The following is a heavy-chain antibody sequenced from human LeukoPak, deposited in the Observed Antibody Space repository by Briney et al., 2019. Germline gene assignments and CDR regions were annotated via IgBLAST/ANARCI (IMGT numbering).Heavy chain of an antibody. Sequence: SVKVSCKASGGTFSSYAISWVRQAPGQGLEWMGRIIPMFGIANYAQKFQGRVTITADKSTSTAYMELSSLRSEDTAVYYCASNSGSYWSGSDYWGQGTLITVSS. D-gene: IGHD1-26*01. CDR3: ASNSGSYWSGSDY. CDR2: IIPMFGIA. CDR1: GGTFSSYA. V-gene: IGHV1-69*04. J-gene: IGHJ4*02.